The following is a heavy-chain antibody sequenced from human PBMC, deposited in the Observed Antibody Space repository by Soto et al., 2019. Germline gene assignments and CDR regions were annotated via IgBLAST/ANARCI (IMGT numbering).Heavy chain of an antibody. Sequence: SATLSLTCTVSGGSISSYYWSWIRQPPGKGLEWIGYIYYSGSTNYNPSLKSRVTISVDTSKNQFSLKLSSVTAADTAVYYCARGIMITFGTNNWFDPWGKGTLVTV. CDR1: GGSISSYY. J-gene: IGHJ5*02. CDR3: ARGIMITFGTNNWFDP. D-gene: IGHD3-16*01. CDR2: IYYSGST. V-gene: IGHV4-59*01.